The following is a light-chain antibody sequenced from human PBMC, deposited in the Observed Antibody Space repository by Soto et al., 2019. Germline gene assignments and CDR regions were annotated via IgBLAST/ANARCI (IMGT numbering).Light chain of an antibody. V-gene: IGKV1-27*01. CDR1: QDSTNY. Sequence: DIQMTQSPSSLSASVGDRVTITCRASQDSTNYLAWYQQEPGKGPQLLIYAASTLQSGVPSRFSGSGSGTDFTLTISSLQPEDFATYYCQKYDSVPHTFGPGTRVDIK. CDR2: AAS. J-gene: IGKJ3*01. CDR3: QKYDSVPHT.